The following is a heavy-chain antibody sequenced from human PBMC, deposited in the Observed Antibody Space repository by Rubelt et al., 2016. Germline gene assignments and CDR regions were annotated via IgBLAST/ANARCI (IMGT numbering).Heavy chain of an antibody. Sequence: QVQLQESGPGLVKPSETLSLTCTVSGGSISSYYWSWIRQPPGKGLEWIGYIYYSGSTNYNHSVKSRDTMSVDTSKTQFSLTLTSVTAADTAGYYCAREEGWQQRIGYWGQGALVTVSS. CDR1: GGSISSYY. D-gene: IGHD6-13*01. J-gene: IGHJ4*01. V-gene: IGHV4-59*01. CDR2: IYYSGST. CDR3: AREEGWQQRIGY.